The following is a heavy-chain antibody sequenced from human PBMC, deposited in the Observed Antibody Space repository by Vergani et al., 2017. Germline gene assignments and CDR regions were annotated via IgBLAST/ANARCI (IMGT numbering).Heavy chain of an antibody. V-gene: IGHV4-4*02. CDR3: ARRPELLDYYYYMDV. CDR2: IYHSGST. Sequence: QLQLQESGPGLVKPSGTLSLTCAVSGGSISSSNWWSWIRQPPGKGLEWIGEIYHSGSTNYNPSLKSRVTISVDKSKNQFSLKLSSVTAADTAVYYCARRPELLDYYYYMDVWGKGTTVTVSS. J-gene: IGHJ6*03. D-gene: IGHD1-7*01. CDR1: GGSISSSNW.